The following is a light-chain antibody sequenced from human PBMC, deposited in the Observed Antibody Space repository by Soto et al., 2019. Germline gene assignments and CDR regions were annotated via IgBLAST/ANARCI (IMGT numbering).Light chain of an antibody. CDR3: QQYDNLPLT. CDR2: DAF. CDR1: QDISKY. Sequence: DIQMTQSPSSLSAPVGDRVTITCQASQDISKYLNWYQQRPGKPPKLLMYDAFILEPGVPSRFSGSGSGTHFTLTITSLQPEDIGTYYCQQYDNLPLTFGPGTKVEIK. J-gene: IGKJ3*01. V-gene: IGKV1-33*01.